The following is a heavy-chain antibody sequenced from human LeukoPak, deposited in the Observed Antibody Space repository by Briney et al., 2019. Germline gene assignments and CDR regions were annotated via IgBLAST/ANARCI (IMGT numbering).Heavy chain of an antibody. D-gene: IGHD5-18*01. J-gene: IGHJ4*02. CDR1: GGTFSSYA. V-gene: IGHV1-69*13. Sequence: SVKVSCKASGGTFSSYAISWVRQAPGQGLEWMGGIIPIFGTANYAQKFQGRVTITADESTSTAYMELSSLRSEDTAVCYCARLPSYGHRRGFDYWGQGTLVTVSS. CDR2: IIPIFGTA. CDR3: ARLPSYGHRRGFDY.